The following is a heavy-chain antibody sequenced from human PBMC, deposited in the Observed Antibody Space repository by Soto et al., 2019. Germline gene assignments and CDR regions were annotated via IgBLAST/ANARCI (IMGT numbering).Heavy chain of an antibody. CDR1: GFTFSSYG. D-gene: IGHD3-3*01. Sequence: GGFLGLSCAASGFTFSSYGMHWVRQAPGKGLEWVAVISHGGSNEYYADSVKGRFSISRDKSKNTLYLQLNSLRVEDTAVYYCTKDYITIFGGPIDYWGQGTLVTVSS. V-gene: IGHV3-30*18. J-gene: IGHJ4*02. CDR3: TKDYITIFGGPIDY. CDR2: ISHGGSNE.